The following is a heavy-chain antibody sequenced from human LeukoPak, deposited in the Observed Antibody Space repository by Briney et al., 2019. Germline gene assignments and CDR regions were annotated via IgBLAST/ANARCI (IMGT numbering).Heavy chain of an antibody. CDR3: ARGDFWSGFDY. CDR1: GGSVSSYY. J-gene: IGHJ4*02. Sequence: KPSETLSLTCTVSGGSVSSYYWSWIRQPPGKGLEWIGCIYYSGSTNYNPSLKSRVTISLDTSKNHFFLKLTSVTAADTAVYYCARGDFWSGFDYWGQGTLVTVSS. CDR2: IYYSGST. V-gene: IGHV4-59*02. D-gene: IGHD3-3*01.